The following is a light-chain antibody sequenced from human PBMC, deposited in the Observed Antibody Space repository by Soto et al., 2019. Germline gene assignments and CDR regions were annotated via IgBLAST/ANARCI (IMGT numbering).Light chain of an antibody. CDR3: QQRSSWPRT. CDR2: DAS. V-gene: IGKV3D-20*02. CDR1: QSVSSSY. Sequence: EIVLTQSPGTLSLSPGERATLSCRASQSVSSSYLAWYQHKPGQAPRLVIYDASSRATGIPARFSGSGSGTDFTLTISSLEAEDFAVYYCQQRSSWPRTFGQGTKLEIK. J-gene: IGKJ2*01.